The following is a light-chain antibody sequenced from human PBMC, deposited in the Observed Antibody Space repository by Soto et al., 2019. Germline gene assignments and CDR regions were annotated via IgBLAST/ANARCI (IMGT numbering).Light chain of an antibody. V-gene: IGKV1-5*03. CDR3: QQYNSYPWT. Sequence: DIQMTQSPPTLSASVGDRVTITCRASQSISSWLAWYQQKPGKAPKLLIYKASSLESRVPSRFSGSGSGTEFTLTISSLQPDDFATYYCQQYNSYPWTFGQGTKVEIK. CDR2: KAS. CDR1: QSISSW. J-gene: IGKJ1*01.